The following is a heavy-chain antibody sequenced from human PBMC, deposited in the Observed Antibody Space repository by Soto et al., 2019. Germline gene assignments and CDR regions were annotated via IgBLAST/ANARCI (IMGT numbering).Heavy chain of an antibody. CDR3: ARGQDDYGDSDVWFDP. CDR2: ISGGGDST. CDR1: GFSFSSYG. J-gene: IGHJ5*02. V-gene: IGHV3-23*01. Sequence: EEQLLESGGGLVQPGGSLRLSCAASGFSFSSYGMSWVRQAPGKGLEWVSGISGGGDSTYYADSAKGRFTISRDKSKNTLYLQMNSLRAEDTAVYYCARGQDDYGDSDVWFDPWGQGTLVSVSS. D-gene: IGHD4-17*01.